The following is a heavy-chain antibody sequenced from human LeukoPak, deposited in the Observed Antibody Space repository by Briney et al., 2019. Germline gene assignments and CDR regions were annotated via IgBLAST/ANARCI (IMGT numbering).Heavy chain of an antibody. V-gene: IGHV3-23*01. Sequence: PGGSLRLSCAASGFTFSSYAMSWVRQAPGKGLEWASAISGSGGSTYYADSVKGRFTISRDNSKNTLYLQMNSLRAEDTAVYYCAKGGDCSSTSCYAEWFDPCGQGTLVTVSS. CDR3: AKGGDCSSTSCYAEWFDP. CDR2: ISGSGGST. CDR1: GFTFSSYA. D-gene: IGHD2-2*01. J-gene: IGHJ5*02.